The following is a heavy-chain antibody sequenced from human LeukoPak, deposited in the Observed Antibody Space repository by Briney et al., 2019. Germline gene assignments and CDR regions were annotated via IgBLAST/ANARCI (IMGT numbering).Heavy chain of an antibody. V-gene: IGHV3-11*04. CDR3: ARVGDGIMTTFTLAFDI. Sequence: GGSLRLSCAASGFTFSDYYMSWIRQAPGKGLEWVSYISSSGSTIYYADSVKGRFTISRDNAKNSLYLQMSSLRAEDTAVYYCARVGDGIMTTFTLAFDIWGQGTMVTVSS. CDR1: GFTFSDYY. D-gene: IGHD3-16*01. CDR2: ISSSGSTI. J-gene: IGHJ3*02.